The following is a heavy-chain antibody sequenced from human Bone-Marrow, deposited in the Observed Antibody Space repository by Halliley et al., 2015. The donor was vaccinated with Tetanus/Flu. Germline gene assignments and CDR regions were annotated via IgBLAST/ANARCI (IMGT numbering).Heavy chain of an antibody. J-gene: IGHJ4*02. V-gene: IGHV4-59*08. CDR3: ASGQKWLAFDY. CDR2: LYNGGST. Sequence: TLSLTCAVSGGSISHYYWSWIRQPPGKGLEWIGCLYNGGSTSYNPSLKSRVTMSMDTSKNQFSLKLTSVTAAETAIYYCASGQKWLAFDYWGQGTLATVSS. D-gene: IGHD6-19*01. CDR1: GGSISHYY.